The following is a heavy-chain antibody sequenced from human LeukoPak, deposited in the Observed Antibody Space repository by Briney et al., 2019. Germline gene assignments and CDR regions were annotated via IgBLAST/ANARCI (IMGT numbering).Heavy chain of an antibody. D-gene: IGHD3-9*01. CDR3: ARRELRYFDWLRAFDI. J-gene: IGHJ3*02. CDR1: GFTFSSYE. CDR2: ISSSGSNI. Sequence: PGGSLRLSCAASGFTFSSYEMNWIRQAPGKGLEWVSYISSSGSNIYYADSVKGRFTISRDNAKNSLYLQMNSLRAEDTAVYYCARRELRYFDWLRAFDIWGQGTMVTVSS. V-gene: IGHV3-48*03.